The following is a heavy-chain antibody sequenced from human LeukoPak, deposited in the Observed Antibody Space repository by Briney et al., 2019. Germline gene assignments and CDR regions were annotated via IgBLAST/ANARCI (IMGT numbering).Heavy chain of an antibody. Sequence: SETLSLTCTVSGGSISSYYWSWIRQPPGKGLEWIGYIYYSGSTNYNPSLKSRVTISVDTSKNQFSLKLSSVTAADTAVYYCASYSGSYGDFDYWGQGTLVTVSS. D-gene: IGHD1-26*01. J-gene: IGHJ4*02. CDR2: IYYSGST. V-gene: IGHV4-59*08. CDR1: GGSISSYY. CDR3: ASYSGSYGDFDY.